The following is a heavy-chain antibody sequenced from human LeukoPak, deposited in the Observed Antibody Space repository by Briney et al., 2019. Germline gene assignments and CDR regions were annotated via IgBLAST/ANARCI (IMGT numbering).Heavy chain of an antibody. CDR1: GGSISSYY. D-gene: IGHD5-24*01. V-gene: IGHV4-59*08. CDR3: ARLEMATITRWFDP. Sequence: SETLSLTCTVSGGSISSYYWSWIRQPPGKGLEWIGYIYYSGSTNYNPSLKSRVTISVDRSKNQFSLKLSSVTAADTAVYYCARLEMATITRWFDPWGQGTLVTVSS. CDR2: IYYSGST. J-gene: IGHJ5*02.